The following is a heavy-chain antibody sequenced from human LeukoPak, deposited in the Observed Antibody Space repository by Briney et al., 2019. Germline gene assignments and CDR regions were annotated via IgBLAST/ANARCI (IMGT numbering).Heavy chain of an antibody. CDR1: GGSITSSSYY. D-gene: IGHD5-12*01. Sequence: SETLSLNCTVSGGSITSSSYYWGWIRQPPGKGLEWIGSIYYSGSTNYNPSLKSRVTISVDTSKNQFSLKLSSVTAADTAVYYCARWYSGYTEYYFDYWGQGTLVTVSS. V-gene: IGHV4-39*07. CDR3: ARWYSGYTEYYFDY. J-gene: IGHJ4*02. CDR2: IYYSGST.